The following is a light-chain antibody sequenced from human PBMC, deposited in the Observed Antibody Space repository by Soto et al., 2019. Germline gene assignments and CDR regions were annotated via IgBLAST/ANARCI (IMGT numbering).Light chain of an antibody. Sequence: EIVLTQSPGTLSLSPGERATLSCRAMQSVSTSYLAWYQQKSGQAPRLLIYGASSRATGIPDRFSGSGSGTDFTLTISRLEPEDFAVYSCQQYSNWPPWTIGQGTKV. CDR3: QQYSNWPPWT. CDR2: GAS. V-gene: IGKV3-20*01. J-gene: IGKJ1*01. CDR1: QSVSTSY.